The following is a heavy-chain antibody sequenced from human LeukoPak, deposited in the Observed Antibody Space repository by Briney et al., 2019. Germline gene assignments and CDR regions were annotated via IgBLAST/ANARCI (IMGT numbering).Heavy chain of an antibody. J-gene: IGHJ4*02. CDR2: IIPILGIA. CDR1: GYSVMELS. V-gene: IGHV1-69*04. D-gene: IGHD3-16*01. Sequence: SVKVSCKVSGYSVMELSMHWVRQAPGKGLEWMGRIIPILGIANYAQKFQGRVTITADKSTSTAYMELSSLRSEDTAVYYCARDWVWGQGTLVTVSS. CDR3: ARDWV.